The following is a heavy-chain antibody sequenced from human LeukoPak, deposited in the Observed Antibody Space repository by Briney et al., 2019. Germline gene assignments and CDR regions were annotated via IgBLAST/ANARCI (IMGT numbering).Heavy chain of an antibody. J-gene: IGHJ4*02. CDR3: ARDGPIWFRELSLSDY. CDR2: IWYDGSNK. Sequence: GGSLRLSCAASGFTFSSYGMHWVRQAPGKGLEWVAVIWYDGSNKYYADSVKGRFTISRDNSKNTLYLQMNSLRAEDTAVYYCARDGPIWFRELSLSDYWGQGTLVTVSS. CDR1: GFTFSSYG. D-gene: IGHD3-10*01. V-gene: IGHV3-33*01.